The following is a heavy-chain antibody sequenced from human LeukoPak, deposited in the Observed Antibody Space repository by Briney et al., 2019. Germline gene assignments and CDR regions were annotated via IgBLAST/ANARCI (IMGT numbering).Heavy chain of an antibody. D-gene: IGHD2-8*01. CDR1: GITVSYLH. J-gene: IGHJ4*02. CDR2: IHLDGTT. V-gene: IGHV3-66*02. Sequence: PGGSLRLSCTASGITVSYLHMNWVRQAPGKGLEWVSVIHLDGTTYYADSVKGRFTISRDNSKNRVYLEMNNLRSEDTALYYCAGGSDTNYWGQGTLVTVSS. CDR3: AGGSDTNY.